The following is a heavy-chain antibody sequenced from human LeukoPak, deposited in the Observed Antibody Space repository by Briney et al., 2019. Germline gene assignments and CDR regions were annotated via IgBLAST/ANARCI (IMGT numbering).Heavy chain of an antibody. Sequence: PGGSLRLSCAASGFTFSTYSMNWVRQAPGKGLEWVSSINSDSSYIYNADSVQGRFTISRDNAKNSLYLQMNSLRAEDTAVYYCAKAIFGVVNDFYFMDVWGKGTTVTVSS. J-gene: IGHJ6*03. CDR2: INSDSSYI. CDR3: AKAIFGVVNDFYFMDV. D-gene: IGHD3-3*01. CDR1: GFTFSTYS. V-gene: IGHV3-21*01.